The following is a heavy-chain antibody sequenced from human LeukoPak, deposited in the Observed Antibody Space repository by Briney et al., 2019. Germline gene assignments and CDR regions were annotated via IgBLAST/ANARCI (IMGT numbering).Heavy chain of an antibody. CDR1: GYMFTNYY. J-gene: IGHJ4*02. D-gene: IGHD2-21*02. CDR2: INTRDGGT. CDR3: AKDDGYCGGDCYSGVDY. Sequence: ASVKVSCKASGYMFTNYYMHWVRQAPGQGNERMGVINTRDGGTSYAQKFQGRVTVTRDTSTSTVYMKLSSLRSEDTAVYYCAKDDGYCGGDCYSGVDYWGQGTLVTVSS. V-gene: IGHV1-46*01.